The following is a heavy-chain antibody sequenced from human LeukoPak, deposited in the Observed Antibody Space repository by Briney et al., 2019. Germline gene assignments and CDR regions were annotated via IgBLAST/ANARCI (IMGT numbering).Heavy chain of an antibody. CDR2: MNPKSGNT. J-gene: IGHJ4*02. CDR3: ARGLGDYYDKSYFDF. Sequence: ASMKVSCKASGYTFTDFDINWLRQAPGQGLVWMGWMNPKSGNTLYAQNFQGRVTMTRDTSINTAYMELSSLSFDDTAVYYCARGLGDYYDKSYFDFWGQGSPVFVSS. CDR1: GYTFTDFD. V-gene: IGHV1-8*02. D-gene: IGHD3-22*01.